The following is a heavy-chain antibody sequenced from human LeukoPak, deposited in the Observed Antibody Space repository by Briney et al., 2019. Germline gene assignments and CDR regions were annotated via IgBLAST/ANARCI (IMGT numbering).Heavy chain of an antibody. CDR3: ARDVLPWFGSNWFDP. V-gene: IGHV1-18*01. J-gene: IGHJ5*02. D-gene: IGHD3-10*01. CDR2: ISAYNGNT. Sequence: ASVKVSCKASGYTFTSYGISWVRQAPGQGLEWMGWISAYNGNTNYAQKLQGRVTMTTDTSTSTAYMELRSLRSDDTAVYYCARDVLPWFGSNWFDPWGQGTLVTVSS. CDR1: GYTFTSYG.